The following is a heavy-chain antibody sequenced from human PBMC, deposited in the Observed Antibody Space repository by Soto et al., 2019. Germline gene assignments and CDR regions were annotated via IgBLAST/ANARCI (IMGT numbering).Heavy chain of an antibody. CDR1: GYTFTSYA. V-gene: IGHV1-3*01. CDR2: INAGNGNT. Sequence: QVQLVQSGAEVKKPGASVKVSCKASGYTFTSYAMHWVRQAPGQRLEWMGWINAGNGNTKYSQKFQGRVTITRDTSESTAYMQLSSLRSEDTAVYYCAGDYGDKDWYCDLWGRGTLVTVSS. CDR3: AGDYGDKDWYCDL. J-gene: IGHJ2*01. D-gene: IGHD4-17*01.